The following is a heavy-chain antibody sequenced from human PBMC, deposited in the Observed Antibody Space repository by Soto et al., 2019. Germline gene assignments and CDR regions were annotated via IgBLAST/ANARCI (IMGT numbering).Heavy chain of an antibody. Sequence: PGGSLRLSCAASGFTFSSYEMTWVRQAPGKGLEWVSYISSSGSTIYYADSVKGRFTISRDNAKNSLYLQMNSLRAEDTAVYDCARGTYGCYGDDAFDIWCQGTMVTVS. CDR2: ISSSGSTI. V-gene: IGHV3-48*03. D-gene: IGHD3-10*01. CDR1: GFTFSSYE. CDR3: ARGTYGCYGDDAFDI. J-gene: IGHJ3*02.